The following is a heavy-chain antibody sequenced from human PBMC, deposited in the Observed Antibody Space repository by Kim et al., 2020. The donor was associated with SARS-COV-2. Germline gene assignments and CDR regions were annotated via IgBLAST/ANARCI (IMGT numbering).Heavy chain of an antibody. CDR1: GFIVSGNF. D-gene: IGHD1-1*01. CDR3: AGGQRWAIDI. V-gene: IGHV3-53*01. J-gene: IGHJ3*02. CDR2: VYSGGGT. Sequence: GGSLRLSCAASGFIVSGNFMNWVRQAPGKGLEWVSGVYSGGGTNYADSVKGRFTISRDNSKNTLYLPMNSLRAADTALYYCAGGQRWAIDIWGQGTMVAVSS.